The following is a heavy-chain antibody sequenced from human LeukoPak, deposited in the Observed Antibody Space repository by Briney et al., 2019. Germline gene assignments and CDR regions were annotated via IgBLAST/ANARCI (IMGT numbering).Heavy chain of an antibody. J-gene: IGHJ4*02. Sequence: GASVKVSCKASGYIFTSYNIFLLRLAPGPPIEWTGIINPSGGSTNYAQKFQGRVTMTRDTSTSTVYMELSSLRSEDTAVYYCARFAVHRRITVAGQFGLDYWGQGTLVSVSP. CDR3: ARFAVHRRITVAGQFGLDY. V-gene: IGHV1-46*01. CDR2: INPSGGST. D-gene: IGHD6-19*01. CDR1: GYIFTSYN.